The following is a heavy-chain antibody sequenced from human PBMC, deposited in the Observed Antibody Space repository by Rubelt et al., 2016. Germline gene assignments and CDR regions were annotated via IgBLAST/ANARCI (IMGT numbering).Heavy chain of an antibody. V-gene: IGHV4-4*07. D-gene: IGHD6-13*01. CDR3: ARVHEITSSIGWCDP. J-gene: IGHJ5*02. CDR1: GGSISTYF. CDR2: ISTRGST. Sequence: QVQLQESGPGLVRPSETLSLTCTVSGGSISTYFWSWIRQPAGKGLKWIGRISTRGSTNYNSSLKSRVTMSLDTPKNQVSEKLSSVTAADTAVDYCARVHEITSSIGWCDPWGQGILVTVSS.